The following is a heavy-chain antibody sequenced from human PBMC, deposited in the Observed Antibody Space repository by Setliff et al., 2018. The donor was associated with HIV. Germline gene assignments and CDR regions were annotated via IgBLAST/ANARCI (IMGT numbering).Heavy chain of an antibody. CDR1: GFTVSSNY. CDR2: IYSGGAT. Sequence: GESLKISCAASGFTVSSNYVRWVRQAPGKGLEWVSVIYSGGATFYAASVKGRFTISRDNSKNTVYLQMNSLRAEDTAVYYCARDRDGRGDTFDIWGQGTMVTVSS. J-gene: IGHJ3*02. CDR3: ARDRDGRGDTFDI. V-gene: IGHV3-53*01.